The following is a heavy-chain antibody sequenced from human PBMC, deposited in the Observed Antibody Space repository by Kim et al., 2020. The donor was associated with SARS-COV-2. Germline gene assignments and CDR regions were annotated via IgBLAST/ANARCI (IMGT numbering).Heavy chain of an antibody. CDR2: ISGDGGGT. CDR1: GFTFHNYA. V-gene: IGHV3-43*02. J-gene: IGHJ3*02. Sequence: GGSLRLSCAASGFTFHNYAIHWVRQAPGKGLEWVSVISGDGGGTHYADSVKGRFTISRDNSKNSLYLQMKSLRIEDTGLYYCAKDAPYSSTWYDAFDIWGQGTMVTVSS. D-gene: IGHD6-13*01. CDR3: AKDAPYSSTWYDAFDI.